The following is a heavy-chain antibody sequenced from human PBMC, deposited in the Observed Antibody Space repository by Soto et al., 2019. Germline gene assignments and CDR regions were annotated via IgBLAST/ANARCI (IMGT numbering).Heavy chain of an antibody. V-gene: IGHV4-30-4*01. Sequence: SETLSLTCTVSGGSISSGDYNCRWISQPPGKGLEWIGYIYYSGSTYYNPSLKSRVTISVDTSKNQFSLMRSSVTAADTAVYWCARDTRKCYYDSSGSYPAVRDYYGMDVWGQETTVTVSS. J-gene: IGHJ6*02. CDR1: GGSISSGDYN. D-gene: IGHD3-22*01. CDR2: IYYSGST. CDR3: ARDTRKCYYDSSGSYPAVRDYYGMDV.